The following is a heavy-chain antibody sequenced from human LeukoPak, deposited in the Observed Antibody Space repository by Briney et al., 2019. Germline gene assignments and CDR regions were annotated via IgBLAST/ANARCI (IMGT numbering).Heavy chain of an antibody. CDR1: GFSFNNYG. V-gene: IGHV3-30*02. CDR3: ARVIDDSSGYYSYGMDV. J-gene: IGHJ6*02. Sequence: GGSLRLSCAGCGFSFNNYGMQGVGQAPGKGREGVAFIRYDGSNKYYADSVKGRFTISRDNSKNTLYLQMNSLRAEDTAVYYCARVIDDSSGYYSYGMDVWGQGTTVTVSS. D-gene: IGHD3-22*01. CDR2: IRYDGSNK.